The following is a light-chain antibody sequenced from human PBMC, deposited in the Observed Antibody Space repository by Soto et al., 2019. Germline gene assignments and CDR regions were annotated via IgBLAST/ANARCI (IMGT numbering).Light chain of an antibody. CDR1: QSLLHSNGYNY. Sequence: DIVMTQSPLSLPVTPGEPASISCGSSQSLLHSNGYNYLDWYLQKPGQSPQLLIYLGSNRASGVPDRFSGSGSGTDFTLNISRVEAEDVGVYYCMQALQTPWTFGQGTKVDIK. CDR3: MQALQTPWT. J-gene: IGKJ1*01. V-gene: IGKV2-28*01. CDR2: LGS.